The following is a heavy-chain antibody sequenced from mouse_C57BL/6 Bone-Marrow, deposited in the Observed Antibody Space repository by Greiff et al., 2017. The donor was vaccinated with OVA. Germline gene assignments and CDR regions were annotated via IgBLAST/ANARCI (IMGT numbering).Heavy chain of an antibody. D-gene: IGHD1-1*01. CDR1: GLSLPSYG. Sequence: VHLVESGPGLVAPSQSLSITCTVSGLSLPSYGVHWVRQPPGKGLEWLVVIWSYGSTTYNSALKSRLSLRTDNSKSQVFLQMNSLQTDDTAMYYCAGHALVTTGVAPYAVEYWGQGTSVTVSA. CDR3: AGHALVTTGVAPYAVEY. CDR2: IWSYGST. V-gene: IGHV2-6-1*01. J-gene: IGHJ4*01.